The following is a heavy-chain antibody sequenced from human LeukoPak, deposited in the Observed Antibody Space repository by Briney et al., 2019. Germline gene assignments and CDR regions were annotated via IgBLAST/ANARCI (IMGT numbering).Heavy chain of an antibody. Sequence: GGSLRLSCAASGFTFSTYAMSWVRQAPGKGLEWVSGISGSGGSTYYADSVKGRFTISRDNSKNTLYLHVNSLRAEDTAVYYCAKSVSSGYYWFDYWGQGTLVTVSS. CDR1: GFTFSTYA. CDR2: ISGSGGST. J-gene: IGHJ4*02. CDR3: AKSVSSGYYWFDY. D-gene: IGHD3-22*01. V-gene: IGHV3-23*01.